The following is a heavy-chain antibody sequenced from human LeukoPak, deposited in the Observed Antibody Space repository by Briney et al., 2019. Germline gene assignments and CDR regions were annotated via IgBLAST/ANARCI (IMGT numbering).Heavy chain of an antibody. Sequence: SETLSLTCAVSGVSISSSNWWSWVRQPPGKGLEWIGEIYHSGSTNYNPSLKSRVTISVDKSKNQFSLKLSSVTAAGTAVYYCARVEVGDWFDPWGQGTLVTVSS. J-gene: IGHJ5*02. CDR1: GVSISSSNW. V-gene: IGHV4-4*02. D-gene: IGHD3-10*01. CDR2: IYHSGST. CDR3: ARVEVGDWFDP.